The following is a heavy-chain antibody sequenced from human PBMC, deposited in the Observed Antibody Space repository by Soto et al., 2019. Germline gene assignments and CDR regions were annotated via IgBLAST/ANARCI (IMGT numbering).Heavy chain of an antibody. J-gene: IGHJ4*02. V-gene: IGHV3-33*01. CDR1: GFTFSSYG. CDR2: IWYDGSNK. D-gene: IGHD3-22*01. Sequence: GGSLRLSCAASGFTFSSYGMHWVRQAPGKGLEWVAVIWYDGSNKYYADSVKGRFTISRDNSKNTLYLQMNSLRAEDTAVYYCARDRNYYDSSGYYLGFGAFDYWGQGTLVTVSS. CDR3: ARDRNYYDSSGYYLGFGAFDY.